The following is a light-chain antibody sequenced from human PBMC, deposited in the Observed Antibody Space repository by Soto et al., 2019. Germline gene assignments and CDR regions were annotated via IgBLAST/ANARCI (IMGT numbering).Light chain of an antibody. J-gene: IGKJ1*01. CDR2: WAS. CDR1: RTVLYTSNNRNY. Sequence: DVVMTKSPASLAVSLGERATMNCKSSRTVLYTSNNRNYLAWYQQKPGQHPKVLIYWASTRESGVPDRFSGSGSGTDFTLTTISLQAEDVVVDYCQQYYSTPWTFGQGTKVDIK. CDR3: QQYYSTPWT. V-gene: IGKV4-1*01.